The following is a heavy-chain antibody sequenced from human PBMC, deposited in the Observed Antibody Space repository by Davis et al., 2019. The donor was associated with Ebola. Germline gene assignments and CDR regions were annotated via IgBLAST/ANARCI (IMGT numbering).Heavy chain of an antibody. CDR1: GFTFSDDF. V-gene: IGHV3-11*04. D-gene: IGHD6-6*01. Sequence: GESPKTPCAASGFTFSDDFMTWIRQTPGKGLEWISYISGDSRTIYHAHSVKGRFTISRDNAKNSLYLQMNSLRAEDTAIYYCTTVAASSIEFWGQGTLVTVSS. CDR2: ISGDSRTI. J-gene: IGHJ4*02. CDR3: TTVAASSIEF.